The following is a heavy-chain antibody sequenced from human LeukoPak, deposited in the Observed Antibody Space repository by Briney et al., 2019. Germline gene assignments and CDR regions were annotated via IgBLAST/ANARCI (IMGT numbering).Heavy chain of an antibody. CDR2: INHSGST. J-gene: IGHJ4*02. D-gene: IGHD5-18*01. Sequence: SSETLSLTCAVYGGSFSGYYWSWIRQPPGKGLEWIGEINHSGSTNYNPSLKSRVTISVDTSKNQFSLKLSSVTAADTAVYYCARVRGYSYGHFDYWGQGTLVTVSS. V-gene: IGHV4-34*01. CDR1: GGSFSGYY. CDR3: ARVRGYSYGHFDY.